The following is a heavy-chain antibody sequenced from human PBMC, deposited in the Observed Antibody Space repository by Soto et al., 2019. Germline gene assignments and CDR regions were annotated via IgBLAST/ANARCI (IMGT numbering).Heavy chain of an antibody. Sequence: GGSLRLSCAASGFTFSSYAMSWVRQAPGKGLEWVSAISGSGGSTYYADSVKGRFTISRDNSKNTLYLQMNSLRAEDTAVYYCAKEPPADIVVVPYMPYFDYWGQGTLVTVSS. CDR1: GFTFSSYA. V-gene: IGHV3-23*01. CDR2: ISGSGGST. D-gene: IGHD2-2*01. J-gene: IGHJ4*02. CDR3: AKEPPADIVVVPYMPYFDY.